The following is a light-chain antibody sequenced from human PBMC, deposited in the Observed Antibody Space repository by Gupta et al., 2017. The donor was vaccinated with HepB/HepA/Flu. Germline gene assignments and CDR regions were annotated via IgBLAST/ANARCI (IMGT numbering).Light chain of an antibody. CDR2: GAS. CDR3: HQYGSSFPIT. Sequence: EIVLTQSPGILSLSPGERVTLSCRASQTVNSRYFAWYQQKPGQAPRVLIYGASSRATGTPDRFSGSGSGTDFTLTISRLEPEDFAVYYCHQYGSSFPITFGQGTRLDI. J-gene: IGKJ5*01. CDR1: QTVNSRY. V-gene: IGKV3-20*01.